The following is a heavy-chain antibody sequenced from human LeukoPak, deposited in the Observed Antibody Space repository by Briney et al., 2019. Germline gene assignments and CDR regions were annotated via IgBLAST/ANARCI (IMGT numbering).Heavy chain of an antibody. D-gene: IGHD2-2*01. J-gene: IGHJ4*02. CDR3: ARDQGYCSSTSCYDPYYFDY. CDR2: ISSSSSTI. CDR1: GFTFSSYS. Sequence: GGSLRLSCAASGFTFSSYSMNLVRQAPGKGLEWVSYISSSSSTIYYADSVKGRFTISRDNAKNSLYLQMNSLRAEDTAVYYCARDQGYCSSTSCYDPYYFDYWAREPWSPSPQ. V-gene: IGHV3-48*01.